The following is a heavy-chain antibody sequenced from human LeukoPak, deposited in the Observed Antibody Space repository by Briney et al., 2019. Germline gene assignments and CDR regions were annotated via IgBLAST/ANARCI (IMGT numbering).Heavy chain of an antibody. D-gene: IGHD1-1*01. CDR3: ATDLGQPNGDY. J-gene: IGHJ4*02. CDR1: GGTFSSYA. Sequence: GASVKVSCKASGGTFSSYAISWVRQAPGQGLEWMGRIIPILGIANYAQKFQGRVTITADKSTSTAYMELSSLRSEDTAVYYCATDLGQPNGDYWGQGTLVTVSS. CDR2: IIPILGIA. V-gene: IGHV1-69*04.